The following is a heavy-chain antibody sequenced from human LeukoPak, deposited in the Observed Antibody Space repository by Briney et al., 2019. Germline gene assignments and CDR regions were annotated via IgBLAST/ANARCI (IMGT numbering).Heavy chain of an antibody. CDR2: INPYSGDT. CDR1: GYTFTGYH. D-gene: IGHD6-13*01. V-gene: IGHV1-2*06. J-gene: IGHJ4*02. Sequence: ATVKVSCKASGYTFTGYHIHWVRQAPGQGLEWMGRINPYSGDTNFAQKFQGRVTMTRDTSITTAYMDLSSLTPDDTAVYFCARDQGSLTRSWYTGYWGQGTQVTVSS. CDR3: ARDQGSLTRSWYTGY.